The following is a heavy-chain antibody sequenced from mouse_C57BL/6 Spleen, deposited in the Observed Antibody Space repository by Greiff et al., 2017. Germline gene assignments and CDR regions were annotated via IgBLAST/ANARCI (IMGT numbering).Heavy chain of an antibody. D-gene: IGHD2-4*01. CDR2: ISSGSSTI. Sequence: EVKVIESGGGLVKPGGSLKLSCAASGFTFSDYGMHWVRQAPEKGLEWVAYISSGSSTIYYADTVKGRFTISRDNAKNTLFLQMTSLRSEDTAMYYCSIPHYDYDEAWFAYWGQGTLVTVSA. V-gene: IGHV5-17*01. CDR1: GFTFSDYG. J-gene: IGHJ3*01. CDR3: SIPHYDYDEAWFAY.